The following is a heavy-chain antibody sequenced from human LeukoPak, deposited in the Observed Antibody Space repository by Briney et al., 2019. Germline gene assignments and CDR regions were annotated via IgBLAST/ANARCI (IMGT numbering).Heavy chain of an antibody. D-gene: IGHD1-7*01. CDR3: ARGGNWNYGVPHWFDP. CDR2: IYYSGST. Sequence: SETLSLTCTVSGGSISSYYWSWIRQPPGKGLEWIGYIYYSGSTYYNPSLKSRVTISVDTSKNQFSLKLSSVTAADTAVYYCARGGNWNYGVPHWFDPWGQGTLVTVSS. J-gene: IGHJ5*02. V-gene: IGHV4-30-4*08. CDR1: GGSISSYY.